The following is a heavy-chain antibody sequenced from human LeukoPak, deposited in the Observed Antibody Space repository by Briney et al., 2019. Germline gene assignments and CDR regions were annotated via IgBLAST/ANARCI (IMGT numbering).Heavy chain of an antibody. CDR2: IYSGGST. D-gene: IGHD6-19*01. V-gene: IGHV3-66*01. Sequence: GGSLRLSCTASGFIFGDYAMSWVRQAPGKGLEWVSVIYSGGSTYYADSVKGRFTISRDNSKNTLYLQMNSLRAEDTAVYYCARERAVAAPIDAFDIWGQGTMVTVSS. J-gene: IGHJ3*02. CDR3: ARERAVAAPIDAFDI. CDR1: GFIFGDYA.